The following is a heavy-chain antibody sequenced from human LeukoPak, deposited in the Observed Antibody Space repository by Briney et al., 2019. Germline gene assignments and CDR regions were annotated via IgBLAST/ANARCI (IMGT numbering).Heavy chain of an antibody. V-gene: IGHV1-46*03. D-gene: IGHD2-2*02. Sequence: ASVKVSCKASGYTFTSYYMHWVRQPPGQGLEWMGIINPSGGSTSYAQKFQGRITMTRDTSTSTVYMELRSLRSEDTAVYYCATYHLGYCSSTSCYSYVFDIWGQGTMVTVSS. CDR3: ATYHLGYCSSTSCYSYVFDI. J-gene: IGHJ3*02. CDR1: GYTFTSYY. CDR2: INPSGGST.